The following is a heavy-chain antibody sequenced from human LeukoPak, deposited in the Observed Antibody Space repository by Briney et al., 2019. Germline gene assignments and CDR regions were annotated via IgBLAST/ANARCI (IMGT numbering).Heavy chain of an antibody. CDR2: ISWNSGSI. CDR3: AKEKWSGLFDY. CDR1: GFTFDDYA. D-gene: IGHD3-3*01. J-gene: IGHJ4*02. Sequence: PGGSLRLSCAASGFTFDDYAMHWVRQAPGKGLEWVSGISWNSGSIGYADSVKGRFTISRDNAKNSLYLQMNSLRAEDMALYYCAKEKWSGLFDYWGQGTLVTVSS. V-gene: IGHV3-9*03.